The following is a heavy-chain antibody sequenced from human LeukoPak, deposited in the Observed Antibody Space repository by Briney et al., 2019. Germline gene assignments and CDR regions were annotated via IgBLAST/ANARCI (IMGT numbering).Heavy chain of an antibody. D-gene: IGHD3-3*01. J-gene: IGHJ4*02. CDR1: GFTFSSYG. CDR3: AGGSGYPVY. V-gene: IGHV3-30*03. CDR2: ISYDGSNK. Sequence: PGGSLRLSCAASGFTFSSYGMHWVRQAPGKGLEWVAVISYDGSNKYYADSVKGRFTISRDNSKNTLYLQMNSLRAEDTAVYYCAGGSGYPVYWGRGTLVTVSS.